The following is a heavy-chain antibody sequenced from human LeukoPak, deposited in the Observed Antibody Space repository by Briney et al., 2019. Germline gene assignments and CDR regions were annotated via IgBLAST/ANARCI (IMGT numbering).Heavy chain of an antibody. CDR3: ARTYDFGRGPPGDAFDN. D-gene: IGHD3-3*01. CDR1: GFTFSSFG. Sequence: EGSLRLSCGASGFTFSSFGLRWVRQAPGRGPEGGSEIDDRSGITYYADSVQGRFTLSRDNARESVFLQMDSLRVDDTAVYYCARTYDFGRGPPGDAFDNWGPGTWVIVPS. CDR2: IDDRSGIT. V-gene: IGHV3-48*01. J-gene: IGHJ3*02.